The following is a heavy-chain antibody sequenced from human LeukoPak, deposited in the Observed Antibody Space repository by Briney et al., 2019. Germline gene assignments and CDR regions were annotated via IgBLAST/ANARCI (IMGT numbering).Heavy chain of an antibody. CDR3: AGHGGKANLASYYYYGMDV. CDR2: INHSGST. V-gene: IGHV4-34*01. Sequence: PSETLSLTCAVCGGSFSGYYWSWIRQPPGKGLEWIGEINHSGSTNYNPSLKSRVTIPVDTSKNQFSLKLSSVTAADTAVYYCAGHGGKANLASYYYYGMDVWGQGTTVTVSS. D-gene: IGHD4-23*01. J-gene: IGHJ6*02. CDR1: GGSFSGYY.